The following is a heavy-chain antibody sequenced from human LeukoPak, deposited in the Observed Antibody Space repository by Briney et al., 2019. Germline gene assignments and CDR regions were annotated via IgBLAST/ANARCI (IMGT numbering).Heavy chain of an antibody. CDR3: ARGGRGYGAHGPRSYYYYMDV. Sequence: SETLSLTCTVSGYSIRNGYNWGWIRLSPGKGLEWLGSIYQSGSTYDNSSLKSRVTLSIDTSKNQFSLKLSSVTAADTAVYYCARGGRGYGAHGPRSYYYYMDVWGKGTTVTVSS. V-gene: IGHV4-38-2*02. D-gene: IGHD4-17*01. CDR2: IYQSGST. J-gene: IGHJ6*03. CDR1: GYSIRNGYN.